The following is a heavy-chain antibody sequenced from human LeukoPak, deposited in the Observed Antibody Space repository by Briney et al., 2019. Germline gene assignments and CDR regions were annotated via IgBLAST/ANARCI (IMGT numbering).Heavy chain of an antibody. CDR1: GFTVSSNY. V-gene: IGHV3-66*02. CDR2: IYSGGST. CDR3: ARFTSNYGPFDY. D-gene: IGHD4-11*01. J-gene: IGHJ4*02. Sequence: GGSLRLSCAASGFTVSSNYMSWVRQAPGKGLEWVSVIYSGGSTYYADSVKGRFTISRDNSKNTLYLQMNSLRAEDTAVYYCARFTSNYGPFDYRGQGTLATVSS.